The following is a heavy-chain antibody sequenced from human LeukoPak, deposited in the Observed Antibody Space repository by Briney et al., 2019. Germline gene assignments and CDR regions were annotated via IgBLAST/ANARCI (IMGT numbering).Heavy chain of an antibody. CDR2: IWYDGSNK. CDR1: GFTFSSYG. J-gene: IGHJ4*02. Sequence: GGSLRLSCAASGFTFSSYGMHWVRQAPGKGLEWVAVIWYDGSNKYYADSMKGRFTISRDNSKNTLYLQMNSLRAEDTAVYYCARSPQRYFDWLFHFDYWGQGTLVTVSS. D-gene: IGHD3-9*01. V-gene: IGHV3-33*01. CDR3: ARSPQRYFDWLFHFDY.